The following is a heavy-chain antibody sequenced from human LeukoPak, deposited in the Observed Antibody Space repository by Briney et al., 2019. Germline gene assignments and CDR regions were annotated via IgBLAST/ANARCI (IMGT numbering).Heavy chain of an antibody. CDR3: ARLPTDSSSDHY. CDR1: GGSISGSY. V-gene: IGHV4-59*08. Sequence: PSETLSLTCTVPGGSISGSYWSWIRQPPGKGLEWIGYLYYSGTTNYNPSLKSRVTISVDTSKNQFSLKLSSVTAADTAVYYCARLPTDSSSDHYWGQGTLVTVSS. D-gene: IGHD6-6*01. J-gene: IGHJ4*02. CDR2: LYYSGTT.